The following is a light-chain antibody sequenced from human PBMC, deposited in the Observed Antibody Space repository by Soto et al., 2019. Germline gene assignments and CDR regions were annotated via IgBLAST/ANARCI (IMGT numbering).Light chain of an antibody. CDR3: QQRSNWPLT. J-gene: IGKJ4*01. V-gene: IGKV3-11*01. Sequence: EIVLTPSPGTLSLSPGERATLSCRASQSVAGSYLAWYQQKPGQAPRLLIFDASNRATGIPARFSGSGSGTDFILTISSLEPEDFAVYYCQQRSNWPLTFGGGTKVDIK. CDR2: DAS. CDR1: QSVAGSY.